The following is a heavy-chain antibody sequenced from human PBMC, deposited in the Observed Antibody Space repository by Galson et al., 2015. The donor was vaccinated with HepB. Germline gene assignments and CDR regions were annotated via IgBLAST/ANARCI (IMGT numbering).Heavy chain of an antibody. Sequence: SVKVSCKASGYTFTSYGISWVRQAPGQGLEWMGWISAYNGNTNYAQKLQGRVTMTTDTSTSTAYMELRSLRSDDTAVYYCARGRKWLRFFYYGMDVWGQGTTVTVSS. D-gene: IGHD5-12*01. CDR2: ISAYNGNT. CDR1: GYTFTSYG. CDR3: ARGRKWLRFFYYGMDV. J-gene: IGHJ6*02. V-gene: IGHV1-18*04.